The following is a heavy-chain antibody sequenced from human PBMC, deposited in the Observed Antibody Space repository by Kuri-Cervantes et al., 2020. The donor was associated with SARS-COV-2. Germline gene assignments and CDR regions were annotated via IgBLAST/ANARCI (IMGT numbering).Heavy chain of an antibody. J-gene: IGHJ6*02. V-gene: IGHV3-15*07. CDR1: GFTFSNAW. D-gene: IGHD2-21*01. Sequence: GRSLRPSCAAFGFTFSNAWMNWVRQAPGKGLEWVGRIKSKTDGGTTDYAAPVKGRFTISRDDSKNTLYLQMNSLKTEDTAVYYCAKFRGSYGMDVWGQGTMVTVSS. CDR3: AKFRGSYGMDV. CDR2: IKSKTDGGTT.